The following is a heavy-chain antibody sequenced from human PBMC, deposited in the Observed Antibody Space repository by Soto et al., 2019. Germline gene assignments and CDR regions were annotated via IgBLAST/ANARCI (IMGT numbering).Heavy chain of an antibody. CDR3: ARESYSSSWDNYYYGMDV. CDR2: IYYSGST. V-gene: IGHV4-30-4*01. CDR1: GGSISSGDYY. J-gene: IGHJ6*02. Sequence: SETLSLTCTVSGGSISSGDYYWSWIRQPPGKGLEWIGYIYYSGSTYYNPSLKSRVTISVDTSKNQFSLKLSSVTAADTAVYYCARESYSSSWDNYYYGMDVWGQGTTVTVSS. D-gene: IGHD6-13*01.